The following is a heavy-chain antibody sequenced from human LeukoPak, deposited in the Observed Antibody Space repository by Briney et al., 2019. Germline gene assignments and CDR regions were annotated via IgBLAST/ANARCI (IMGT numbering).Heavy chain of an antibody. J-gene: IGHJ3*02. CDR3: AKELLRSLSAFDI. CDR1: GFTFSSYA. Sequence: GGSLRLSCAASGFTFSSYAMSWVRPAPGKALEWVSAISGSGGSTYYADSVKGRFTISRDNSKNTLYLQMNSLRAEDTAVYYCAKELLRSLSAFDIWGQGTMVTVSS. D-gene: IGHD3-10*02. CDR2: ISGSGGST. V-gene: IGHV3-23*01.